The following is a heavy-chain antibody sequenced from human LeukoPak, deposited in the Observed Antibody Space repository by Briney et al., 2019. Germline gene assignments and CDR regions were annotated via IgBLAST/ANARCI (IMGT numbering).Heavy chain of an antibody. Sequence: GGSLRLSCVASGFTFSSYAMSWVRQAPGKGLEWVSAISGSGGSTYYADSVKGRFTISRDNAKNSLYLQMNSLRAEDTAVYYCARVRAVADRYYYYYMDVWGKGTTVTVSS. CDR3: ARVRAVADRYYYYYMDV. J-gene: IGHJ6*03. D-gene: IGHD6-19*01. V-gene: IGHV3-23*01. CDR1: GFTFSSYA. CDR2: ISGSGGST.